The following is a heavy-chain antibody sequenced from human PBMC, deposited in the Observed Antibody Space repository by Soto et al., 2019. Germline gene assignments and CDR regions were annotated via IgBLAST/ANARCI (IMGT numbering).Heavy chain of an antibody. Sequence: QVQLVQSGAEVKKPGSSVKVSCKASGGTFSSYAISWVRQAPGQGLEWMGGIIPISGTANYAQKFQGRVTNTADESTSTDYMELSSLRSEDTAVYYCARSQGSSTSLEIYYYYYYGMDVWGQGTRVTVSS. CDR1: GGTFSSYA. J-gene: IGHJ6*02. V-gene: IGHV1-69*01. CDR3: ARSQGSSTSLEIYYYYYYGMDV. D-gene: IGHD2-2*01. CDR2: IIPISGTA.